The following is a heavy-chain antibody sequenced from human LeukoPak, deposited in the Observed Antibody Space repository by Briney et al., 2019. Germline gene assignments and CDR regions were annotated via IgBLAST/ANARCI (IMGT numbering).Heavy chain of an antibody. V-gene: IGHV3-48*01. CDR1: GFTFSSYS. CDR3: ARALYYFDY. J-gene: IGHJ4*02. CDR2: ISSSSSTI. Sequence: PGGSLRLSCAASGFTFSSYSMNWVRQAPGKGLEWVSYISSSSSTIYYADSVKGRFTISRDNAKNSLYLQMNSLRAEDTAVYYCARALYYFDYWGQGTLVTVSS.